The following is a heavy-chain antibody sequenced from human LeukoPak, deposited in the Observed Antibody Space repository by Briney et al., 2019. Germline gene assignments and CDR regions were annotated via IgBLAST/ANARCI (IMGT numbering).Heavy chain of an antibody. CDR3: ARETGYCSGGSCSVYYYGMDV. J-gene: IGHJ6*02. CDR1: VYTFTSYG. V-gene: IGHV1-18*01. D-gene: IGHD2-15*01. Sequence: ASVKVSCKASVYTFTSYGISWVRQAPGQGLEWMGWISAYNGNTNYAHKLQGIVTMTTDTSTSTAYMELRSLRSDDTAVYYCARETGYCSGGSCSVYYYGMDVWGQGTTVTVSS. CDR2: ISAYNGNT.